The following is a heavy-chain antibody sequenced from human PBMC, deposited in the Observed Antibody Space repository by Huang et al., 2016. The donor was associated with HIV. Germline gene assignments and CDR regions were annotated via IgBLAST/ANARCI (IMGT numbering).Heavy chain of an antibody. J-gene: IGHJ4*02. CDR1: GFAFSNNA. V-gene: IGHV3-30*04. CDR2: VSCDGSQT. D-gene: IGHD3-10*01. CDR3: ASAPARALSYFDN. Sequence: QVLLVESGGGVVQPGKSLRLSCTASGFAFSNNAMHWVRQAPGKGLEWVADVSCDGSQTYLADSVNDRFTISRDKSKSTLFLQMSSLRPDDTAVYYCASAPARALSYFDNWGQGTLVTVSS.